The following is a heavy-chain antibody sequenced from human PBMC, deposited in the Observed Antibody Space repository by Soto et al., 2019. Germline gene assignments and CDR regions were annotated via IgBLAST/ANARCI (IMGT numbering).Heavy chain of an antibody. V-gene: IGHV3-23*01. CDR3: AKVRPQSITMVRGAIDF. Sequence: EVQLLESGGGLVQPGGSLRLSCAASGFTFSSYAMSWVRQAPGKGLEWVSAISGSGGSTYYADSVKGRFTISRDNSKNTLYLQMNSLRAEDTAVYYCAKVRPQSITMVRGAIDFWGQGTLVTVSS. CDR2: ISGSGGST. CDR1: GFTFSSYA. J-gene: IGHJ4*02. D-gene: IGHD3-10*01.